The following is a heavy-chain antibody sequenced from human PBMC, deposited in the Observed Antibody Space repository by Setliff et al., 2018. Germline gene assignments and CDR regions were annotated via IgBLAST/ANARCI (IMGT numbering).Heavy chain of an antibody. Sequence: ASVKVSCKTSGYPFTDYYIHWVRQAPGQGLEWMGRINPNSGATNFAQKFQGGVTMTRDTSISTAYMDLSRLRSDDTAVYYCARDLYNSGSDYWGQGTLVTVSS. D-gene: IGHD6-25*01. CDR2: INPNSGAT. CDR1: GYPFTDYY. CDR3: ARDLYNSGSDY. V-gene: IGHV1-2*06. J-gene: IGHJ4*02.